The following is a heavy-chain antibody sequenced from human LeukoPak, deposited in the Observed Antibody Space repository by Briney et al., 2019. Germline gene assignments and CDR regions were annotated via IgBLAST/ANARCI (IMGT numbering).Heavy chain of an antibody. D-gene: IGHD3-9*01. CDR3: ARVGVSYYDILTGYYFGDYFDY. CDR1: GGSISSYY. CDR2: IYYSGST. J-gene: IGHJ4*02. V-gene: IGHV4-59*12. Sequence: SETLSLTCTVSGGSISSYYWSWIRQPPGKGLEWIGYIYYSGSTNYNPSLKSRVTISVDTSKNQFSLKLSSVTAADTAVYYCARVGVSYYDILTGYYFGDYFDYWGQGTLVTVSS.